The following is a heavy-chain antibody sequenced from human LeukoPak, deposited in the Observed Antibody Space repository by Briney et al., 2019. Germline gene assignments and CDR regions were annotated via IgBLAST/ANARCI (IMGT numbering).Heavy chain of an antibody. D-gene: IGHD2-21*01. CDR3: ARGGCGESVAPFND. CDR1: GYTFTSCY. Sequence: ASVNVSFKTSGYTFTSCYMHWVRQAPGQGREWMGMINPSAGTTRYPRKFQGRVTMTTDTSTSTVYMELSSLRSGDTTVYYWARGGCGESVAPFNDWGQGTLVPVSA. V-gene: IGHV1-46*01. J-gene: IGHJ4*02. CDR2: INPSAGTT.